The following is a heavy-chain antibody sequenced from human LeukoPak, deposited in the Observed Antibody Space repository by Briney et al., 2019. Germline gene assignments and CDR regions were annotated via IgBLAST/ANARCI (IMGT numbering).Heavy chain of an antibody. J-gene: IGHJ6*02. V-gene: IGHV4-34*01. CDR2: IYYSGST. D-gene: IGHD6-13*01. CDR1: GGSFSGYY. Sequence: KTSETLSLTCAVYGGSFSGYYWSWIRQPPGKGLEWIGSIYYSGSTYYNPSLKSRVTISVDTSKNQFSLKLSSVTAADTAVYYCARHLSSSWYYYYYGMDVWGQGTTVTVSS. CDR3: ARHLSSSWYYYYYGMDV.